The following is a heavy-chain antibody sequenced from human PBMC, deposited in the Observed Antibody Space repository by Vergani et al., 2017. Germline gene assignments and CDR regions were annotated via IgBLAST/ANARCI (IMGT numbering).Heavy chain of an antibody. CDR3: ARLVEMATIVDY. D-gene: IGHD5-24*01. Sequence: QLQLQESGPGLVKPSDTLSLTCTVSGGSISSSSYYWGWIRQPPGKGLEWIGSIYYSGNTYYNPSLKSRVTISVDTSKNQFSLKLSSVTAADTAVYYCARLVEMATIVDYWGQGTLVTVSS. V-gene: IGHV4-39*01. CDR1: GGSISSSSYY. J-gene: IGHJ4*02. CDR2: IYYSGNT.